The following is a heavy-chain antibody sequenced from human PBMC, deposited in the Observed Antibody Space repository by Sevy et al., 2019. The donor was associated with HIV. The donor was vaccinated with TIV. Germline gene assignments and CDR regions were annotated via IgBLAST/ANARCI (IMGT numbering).Heavy chain of an antibody. CDR2: ISSDGVST. Sequence: GGCLRLSCSGSGFSFSNSAMNCVRQTPGKGLKYVSAISSDGVSTYYTDSVRGRFTISRDNSKNTLYLQMSSLRVEDKALYYCVKDPDYNIWWGDYGMDVWGQGTLVIVSS. CDR1: GFSFSNSA. CDR3: VKDPDYNIWWGDYGMDV. V-gene: IGHV3-64D*06. J-gene: IGHJ6*02. D-gene: IGHD3-9*01.